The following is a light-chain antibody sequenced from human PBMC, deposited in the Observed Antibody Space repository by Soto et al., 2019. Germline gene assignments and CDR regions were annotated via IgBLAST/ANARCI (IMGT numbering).Light chain of an antibody. CDR3: QQYDTSFLIT. CDR1: QSVSRNY. Sequence: ESVLMQSPGTLSLSPGERATLSCRASQSVSRNYFAWYQQKPGRAPRLLIYGTSSRATGIPDRFSGSGSGTDFTLTISILEPEDFAVYYCQQYDTSFLITFGQGTRLEI. J-gene: IGKJ5*01. V-gene: IGKV3-20*01. CDR2: GTS.